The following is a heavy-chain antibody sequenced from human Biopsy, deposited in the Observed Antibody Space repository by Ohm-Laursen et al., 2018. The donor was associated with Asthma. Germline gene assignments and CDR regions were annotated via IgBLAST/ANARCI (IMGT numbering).Heavy chain of an antibody. CDR3: ARGPELDV. Sequence: ATLSLTCDVYPGSFSGFFWTWIRQSPGKGLEWIGETNERGVTNNNPSLKSRVIISIDTYWNRVSLKLTSVTAADTAVYYCARGPELDVWGQGTTVTVSS. J-gene: IGHJ6*02. CDR2: TNERGVT. V-gene: IGHV4-34*01. CDR1: PGSFSGFF.